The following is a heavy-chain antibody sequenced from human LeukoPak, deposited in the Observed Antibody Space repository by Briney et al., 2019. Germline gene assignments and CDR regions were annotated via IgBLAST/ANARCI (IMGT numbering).Heavy chain of an antibody. CDR3: VRHAPGGFGELEPFDY. V-gene: IGHV4-59*08. CDR1: GGSISSDY. CDR2: MYYIGSN. D-gene: IGHD3-10*01. J-gene: IGHJ4*02. Sequence: SETLSLTCTVSGGSISSDYWSWIRQSPGKGLEWLGYMYYIGSNNYNPSLKSRVTISLDTSKNQFSLRLSSVTAADTAVYYCVRHAPGGFGELEPFDYWGQGILVTVSS.